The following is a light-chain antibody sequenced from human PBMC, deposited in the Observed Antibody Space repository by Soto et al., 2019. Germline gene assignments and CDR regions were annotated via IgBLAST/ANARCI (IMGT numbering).Light chain of an antibody. Sequence: DIQMTQSPSTLSASVGERVTIACRASQNIGDWLAWYQQKPGKAPNLLIYKASTLESGVPSRFSGSGSGTAFTLSISSRQTVDFATYYSQKNNDLSTFGGGTKLEI. CDR1: QNIGDW. V-gene: IGKV1-5*03. CDR3: QKNNDLST. CDR2: KAS. J-gene: IGKJ4*01.